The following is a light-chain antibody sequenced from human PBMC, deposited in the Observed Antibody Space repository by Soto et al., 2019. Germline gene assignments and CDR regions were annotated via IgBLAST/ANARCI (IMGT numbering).Light chain of an antibody. V-gene: IGKV1-16*01. CDR3: QQHKTYPRT. Sequence: DIQMTQSPSSLAASVGDRVTIFCRARQGVSTDLAWFQQKPGKAPRSLIYAASNLQSGVPSRFTGSGSGTDFTLTINNLQPEDFATYSCQQHKTYPRTFGQGTKVEIK. J-gene: IGKJ1*01. CDR2: AAS. CDR1: QGVSTD.